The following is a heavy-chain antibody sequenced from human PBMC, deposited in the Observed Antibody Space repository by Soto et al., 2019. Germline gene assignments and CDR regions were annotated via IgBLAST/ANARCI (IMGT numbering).Heavy chain of an antibody. D-gene: IGHD3-10*01. CDR1: GFTFSSYG. Sequence: QVQLVESGGGVVQPGRSLRLSCAASGFTFSSYGMHWVRQAPGKGLEWVAVISYDGSNKYYADSVKGRFTISRDNSKNTLYLQMNSLRAEDTAVYYCAKGRYPFYGSGSYYTDYWGQGTLVTVSS. CDR2: ISYDGSNK. J-gene: IGHJ4*02. V-gene: IGHV3-30*18. CDR3: AKGRYPFYGSGSYYTDY.